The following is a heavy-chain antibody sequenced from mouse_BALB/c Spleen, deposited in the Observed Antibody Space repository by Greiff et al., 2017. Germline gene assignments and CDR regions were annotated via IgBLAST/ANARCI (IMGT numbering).Heavy chain of an antibody. J-gene: IGHJ4*01. CDR3: ARPTATFAMDY. CDR2: ISSGSSTI. V-gene: IGHV5-17*02. Sequence: EVHLVESGGGLVQPGGSRKLSCAASGFTFSSFGMHWVRQAPEKGLEWVAYISSGSSTIYYADTVKGRFTISRDNPKNTLFLQMTSLRSEDTAMYYCARPTATFAMDYWGQGTSVTVSS. CDR1: GFTFSSFG. D-gene: IGHD1-2*01.